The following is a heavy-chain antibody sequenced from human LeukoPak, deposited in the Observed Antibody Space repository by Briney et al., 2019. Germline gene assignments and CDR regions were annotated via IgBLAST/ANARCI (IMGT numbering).Heavy chain of an antibody. V-gene: IGHV4-34*01. D-gene: IGHD4-23*01. Sequence: PSETLSLTCAVYGGSFSGYYWSWIRQPPGKGLEWIGEINHSGSTNYNPSLKSRVTISVDTSKNQFSLKLSSVTAADTAVYYCASLTTVVTPYFDYWGQGTLSPSPQ. CDR1: GGSFSGYY. J-gene: IGHJ4*02. CDR3: ASLTTVVTPYFDY. CDR2: INHSGST.